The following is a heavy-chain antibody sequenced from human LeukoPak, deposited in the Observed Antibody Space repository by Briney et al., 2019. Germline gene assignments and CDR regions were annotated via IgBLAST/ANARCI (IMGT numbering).Heavy chain of an antibody. CDR1: GFTFSSYW. CDR2: IKQDGSEK. V-gene: IGHV3-7*03. D-gene: IGHD2-2*01. CDR3: ATTPGGCSSTRCHALHMDV. Sequence: PGGSLRLSCAASGFTFSSYWMSWVRQAPGKGLEWVANIKQDGSEKYYVDSVKGRFTISRDNAKNSLYLQMNSLRAEDTAVYHCATTPGGCSSTRCHALHMDVWGKGTTITVSS. J-gene: IGHJ6*03.